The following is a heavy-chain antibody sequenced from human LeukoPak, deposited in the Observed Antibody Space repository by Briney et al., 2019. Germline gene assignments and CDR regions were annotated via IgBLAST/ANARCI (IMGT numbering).Heavy chain of an antibody. Sequence: GASVRVSCKASGYTFTGYYMHWVRQAPGQGLEWMGGIIPIFGTANYAQKFQGRVTITADKSTSTAYMELSSLRSEDTAVYYCARVVSSGWYGNFDYWGQGTLVTVSS. D-gene: IGHD6-19*01. V-gene: IGHV1-69*06. CDR3: ARVVSSGWYGNFDY. CDR1: GYTFTGYY. J-gene: IGHJ4*02. CDR2: IIPIFGTA.